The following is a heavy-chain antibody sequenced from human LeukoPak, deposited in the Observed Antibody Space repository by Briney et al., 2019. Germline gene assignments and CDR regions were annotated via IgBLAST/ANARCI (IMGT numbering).Heavy chain of an antibody. V-gene: IGHV4-4*02. CDR1: GGSISSGNW. CDR3: ATSPPVVPAAITAFDI. Sequence: SETLSLTCAVSGGSISSGNWWGWVRQPPGKGLEWIGEIYHSGSTNYNPSLKSRVTMSIDTSKNQFSLQLSSVTAADTAVYYCATSPPVVPAAITAFDIWGQGTMVTVSS. CDR2: IYHSGST. J-gene: IGHJ3*02. D-gene: IGHD2-2*01.